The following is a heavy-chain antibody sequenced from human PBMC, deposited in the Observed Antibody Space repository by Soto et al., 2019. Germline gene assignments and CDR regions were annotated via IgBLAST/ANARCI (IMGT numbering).Heavy chain of an antibody. V-gene: IGHV1-18*01. Sequence: ASVKVSCKASGYTFTSYGISWVRQSPGQGLEWMGWISAYNGNTNYAQKLQGRVTMTTDTSTSTAYMELRSLRSDDTAVYYCASAPPNFDWSWETWGQGTLVTVSS. CDR1: GYTFTSYG. CDR3: ASAPPNFDWSWET. CDR2: ISAYNGNT. D-gene: IGHD3-9*01. J-gene: IGHJ4*02.